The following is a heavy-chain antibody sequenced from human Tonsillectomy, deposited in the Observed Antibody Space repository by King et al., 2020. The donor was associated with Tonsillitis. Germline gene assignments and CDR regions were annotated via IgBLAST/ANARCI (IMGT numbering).Heavy chain of an antibody. CDR3: ARDWYCSGGACDGLDY. V-gene: IGHV3-21*01. Sequence: EVQLVESGGGLVKPGGSLRLSCAASGFTFSSYSMNWVRQAPGKGLEWVSSISSSRSFIYYADSVKGRFTISRDNAKNSVFLQMNSLRAEDTAVYYCARDWYCSGGACDGLDYWGQGTLVTVSS. CDR1: GFTFSSYS. CDR2: ISSSRSFI. D-gene: IGHD2-15*01. J-gene: IGHJ4*02.